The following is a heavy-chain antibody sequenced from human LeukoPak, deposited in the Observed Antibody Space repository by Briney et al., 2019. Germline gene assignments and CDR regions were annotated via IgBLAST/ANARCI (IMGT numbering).Heavy chain of an antibody. V-gene: IGHV3-23*01. CDR3: AKDSRGYQDYFDY. CDR2: ISGSGGST. CDR1: GFTLSSYE. D-gene: IGHD3-22*01. Sequence: PGGSLRLSCTASGFTLSSYEMSWIRQAPGKGLEWVSVISGSGGSTYYAASVKGRFTISRDNSKNTLYLQMNSLRAEDTAVYYCAKDSRGYQDYFDYWGQGTLVTVSS. J-gene: IGHJ4*02.